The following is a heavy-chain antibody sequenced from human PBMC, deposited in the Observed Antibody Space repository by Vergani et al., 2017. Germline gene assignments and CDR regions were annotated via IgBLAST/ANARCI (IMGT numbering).Heavy chain of an antibody. CDR1: GFRFDEYA. V-gene: IGHV3-9*01. Sequence: EEKLVESGGGLVQPGRSLRLSCEASGFRFDEYAMHWVRRVPGKGLEWVSGVSWNSETIRYADSVKGRFTISRDNAKSSLFLEMNSLRFEDTAVYFCTKGSVYYHDSAGHGYDPYTGFDLWGQGTLVTVSS. CDR3: TKGSVYYHDSAGHGYDPYTGFDL. CDR2: VSWNSETI. J-gene: IGHJ3*01. D-gene: IGHD5-12*01.